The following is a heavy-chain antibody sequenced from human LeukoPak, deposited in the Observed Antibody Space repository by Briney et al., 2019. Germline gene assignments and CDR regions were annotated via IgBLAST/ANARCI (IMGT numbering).Heavy chain of an antibody. CDR3: ARDSNYYDSSGSWFDP. CDR2: ISGSGSGGST. CDR1: GFTFSSSA. J-gene: IGHJ5*02. Sequence: GGSLRLSCAASGFTFSSSAMSWVRQAPGKGLEWVSSISGSGSGGSTYYADSVKGRFTISRDNSKNTLYLQMNSLRAEDTAVYYCARDSNYYDSSGSWFDPWGQGTLVTVSS. D-gene: IGHD3-22*01. V-gene: IGHV3-23*01.